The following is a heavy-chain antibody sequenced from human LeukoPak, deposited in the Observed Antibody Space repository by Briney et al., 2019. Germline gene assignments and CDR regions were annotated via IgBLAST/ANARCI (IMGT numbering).Heavy chain of an antibody. Sequence: SETLSLTCTVSGGSISSYYWSWIRQPPGKGLEWIGYIYYSGSTNYNPSLKSRVTISVDTSKNQFALKLSSVTAADTAVYYCARVDPDSSSTLEVFDYWGQGTLVTVSS. CDR2: IYYSGST. J-gene: IGHJ4*02. CDR3: ARVDPDSSSTLEVFDY. V-gene: IGHV4-59*01. CDR1: GGSISSYY. D-gene: IGHD6-6*01.